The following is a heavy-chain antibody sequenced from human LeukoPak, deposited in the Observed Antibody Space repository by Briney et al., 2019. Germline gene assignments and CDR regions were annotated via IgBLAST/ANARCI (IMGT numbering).Heavy chain of an antibody. Sequence: PSETLSLTCIVSGGSISHYYWNWIRQPPGKGLEWIGEINHSGSTNYNPSLKSRVTISVDTSKNQFSLKLSSVTAADTAVYYCARLRRYYGSGSYQIIAYRYYYMDVWGKGTTVTISS. V-gene: IGHV4-34*01. J-gene: IGHJ6*03. CDR2: INHSGST. CDR3: ARLRRYYGSGSYQIIAYRYYYMDV. CDR1: GGSISHYY. D-gene: IGHD3-10*01.